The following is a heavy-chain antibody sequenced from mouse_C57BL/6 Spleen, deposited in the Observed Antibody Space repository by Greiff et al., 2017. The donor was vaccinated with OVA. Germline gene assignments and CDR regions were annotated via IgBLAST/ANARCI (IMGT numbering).Heavy chain of an antibody. D-gene: IGHD2-3*01. Sequence: QVQLQQSGAELVKPGASVKLSCKASGYTFTSYWMHWVKQRPGQGLAWIGMIHPNSGSTNYNEKFKSKATLTVDKSSSTAYMQLSSLTSEDSAVYYCARGDGPRGFAYWGQGTLVTVSA. V-gene: IGHV1-64*01. CDR3: ARGDGPRGFAY. CDR1: GYTFTSYW. J-gene: IGHJ3*01. CDR2: IHPNSGST.